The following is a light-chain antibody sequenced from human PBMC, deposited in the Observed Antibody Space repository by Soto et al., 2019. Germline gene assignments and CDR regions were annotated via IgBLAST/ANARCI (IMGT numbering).Light chain of an antibody. J-gene: IGKJ1*01. CDR1: QSISSY. Sequence: DIQLTQSPSFLSASVGDRVTITCRASQSISSYLNWYHQKPGKAPKLLIYAASSLQSGVPSRFSGSGSETDFTLTISSLQPEDFATYSCQQSYSTTWTFGQGTKVDIK. CDR3: QQSYSTTWT. CDR2: AAS. V-gene: IGKV1-39*01.